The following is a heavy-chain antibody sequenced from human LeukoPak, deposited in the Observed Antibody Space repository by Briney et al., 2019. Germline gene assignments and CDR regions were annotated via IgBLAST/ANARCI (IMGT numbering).Heavy chain of an antibody. Sequence: SETLSLTCTVSGGSISSYYWSWIRQPPGKGLEWIGYIYYSGSTNYNPSLKSRVTISVDTSKNQFSLKLSSVTAADTAVYYCARHEELPPRSYCYYYGMDVWGQGTTVSVSS. J-gene: IGHJ6*02. CDR3: ARHEELPPRSYCYYYGMDV. CDR1: GGSISSYY. CDR2: IYYSGST. V-gene: IGHV4-59*08. D-gene: IGHD1-26*01.